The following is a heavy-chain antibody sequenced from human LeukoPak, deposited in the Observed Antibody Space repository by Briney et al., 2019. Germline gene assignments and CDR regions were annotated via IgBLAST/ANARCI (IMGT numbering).Heavy chain of an antibody. CDR1: GFTVSSNY. V-gene: IGHV3-66*01. D-gene: IGHD3-16*02. J-gene: IGHJ4*02. Sequence: PGGSLRLSCAVSGFTVSSNYMSWVRQAPGTGLEWVSAIYAAGTTYYAHSVKGRFTISRDNSKNTLYLQMNSLKTEDTAVYYCIYDYVWGSYRFDYWGQGTLVTVSS. CDR3: IYDYVWGSYRFDY. CDR2: IYAAGTT.